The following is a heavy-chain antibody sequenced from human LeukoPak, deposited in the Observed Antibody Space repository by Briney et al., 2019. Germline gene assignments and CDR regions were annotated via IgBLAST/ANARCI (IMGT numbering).Heavy chain of an antibody. CDR1: RFTFSSYW. CDR3: ARGDSVRIYYYYYYMDV. V-gene: IGHV3-74*01. D-gene: IGHD2-21*01. J-gene: IGHJ6*03. Sequence: GGSLRLSCAASRFTFSSYWMHWVRQAPGKGLVWVSRINSDGSSTSYADSVKGRFTISRDNAKNTLYLQMNSLRAEDTAVYYCARGDSVRIYYYYYYMDVWGKGTTVTISS. CDR2: INSDGSST.